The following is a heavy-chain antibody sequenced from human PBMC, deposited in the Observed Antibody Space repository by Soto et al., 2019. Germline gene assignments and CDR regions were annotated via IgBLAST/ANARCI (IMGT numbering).Heavy chain of an antibody. CDR3: ARGVTPYYFDY. V-gene: IGHV1-18*01. Sequence: ASMKVSCKAPCFTFSSFGISWGRQGPGQGLEWMGWISAYNGNKKYAQKLQGRVTMTTDTSTSTAYMELRSLRSDDTAVYYCARGVTPYYFDYWGQGTLVTVSS. CDR2: ISAYNGNK. D-gene: IGHD4-4*01. J-gene: IGHJ4*02. CDR1: CFTFSSFG.